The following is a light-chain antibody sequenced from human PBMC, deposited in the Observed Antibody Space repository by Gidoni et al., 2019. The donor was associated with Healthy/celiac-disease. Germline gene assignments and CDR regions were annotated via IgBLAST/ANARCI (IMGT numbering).Light chain of an antibody. Sequence: DIQMPQSPATLSASVGDRVTTTCRASQSISSWLAWYQQKPGKAPKLLIYDASSLESGVPSRFSGSGSGTEFTLTISSLQPDDFATYYCQQYNSYLTFGPGTKVEIK. J-gene: IGKJ3*01. CDR1: QSISSW. CDR3: QQYNSYLT. V-gene: IGKV1-5*01. CDR2: DAS.